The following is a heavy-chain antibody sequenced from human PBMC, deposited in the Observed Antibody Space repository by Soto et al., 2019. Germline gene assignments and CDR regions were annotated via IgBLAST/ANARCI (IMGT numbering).Heavy chain of an antibody. Sequence: GGSLRLSCEASGFTFSNYAMTWVRQAPGKGLEWVSSITGSGDTTYYADSVKGRFTISRDNSKNTLSLQMSSLRAEDTAVYFCEKVYYWNPHDPWGQGTLVTVSS. CDR2: ITGSGDTT. D-gene: IGHD1-20*01. J-gene: IGHJ5*02. V-gene: IGHV3-23*01. CDR1: GFTFSNYA. CDR3: EKVYYWNPHDP.